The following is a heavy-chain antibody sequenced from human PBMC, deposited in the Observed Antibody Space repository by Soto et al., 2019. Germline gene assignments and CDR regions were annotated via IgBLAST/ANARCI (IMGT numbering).Heavy chain of an antibody. V-gene: IGHV6-1*01. CDR2: TYYRSMWFY. CDR3: AGDNSSWPYFDY. D-gene: IGHD6-13*01. J-gene: IGHJ4*02. Sequence: TLSLTCAISGDSVSSNSAAWSWVRQSPSRGLEWLGRTYYRSMWFYDYAGSVKGRITINPDTSKNQFSLQLNSVTPDDTAVYYCAGDNSSWPYFDYWGQGNLVTVS. CDR1: GDSVSSNSAA.